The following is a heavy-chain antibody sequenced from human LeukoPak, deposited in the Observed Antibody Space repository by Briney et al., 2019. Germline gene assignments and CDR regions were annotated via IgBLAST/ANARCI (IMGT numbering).Heavy chain of an antibody. CDR1: LGTVSSYA. Sequence: SVKVSCKPSLGTVSSYAISWVGQAAGQELEGMGKIIPILSIANYAQKFQGRVTITADKSTSTAYMERSRLRSENTAVYCCARDPAGPPSFDYWGRGTLVTVSS. D-gene: IGHD1-14*01. V-gene: IGHV1-69*04. CDR2: IIPILSIA. CDR3: ARDPAGPPSFDY. J-gene: IGHJ4*02.